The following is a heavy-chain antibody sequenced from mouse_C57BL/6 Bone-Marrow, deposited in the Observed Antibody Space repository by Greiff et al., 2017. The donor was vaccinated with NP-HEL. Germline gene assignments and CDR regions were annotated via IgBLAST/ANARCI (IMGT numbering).Heavy chain of an antibody. D-gene: IGHD1-1*01. J-gene: IGHJ4*01. V-gene: IGHV14-2*01. CDR3: ARSTTVVEGYYAMDY. CDR2: IDPGDGGT. Sequence: VQLQQSGAELVKPGASVKLSCTASGFTFTDYYMPWVKQRTEQGLEWIGGIDPGDGGTNYAPKFQGKATLTADTSSNTAYLQLSSLTSEDTAVYYCARSTTVVEGYYAMDYWGQGTSVTVSS. CDR1: GFTFTDYY.